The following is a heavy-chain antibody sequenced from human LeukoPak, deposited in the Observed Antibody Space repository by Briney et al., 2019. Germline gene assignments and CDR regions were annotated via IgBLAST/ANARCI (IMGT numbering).Heavy chain of an antibody. J-gene: IGHJ4*02. CDR1: GGTFSSYA. D-gene: IGHD4-17*01. CDR3: ARVGYGGNSAY. V-gene: IGHV1-69*04. CDR2: IIPILGIA. Sequence: SVKVSCKASGGTFSSYAISWVRQAPGQGLEWMGRIIPILGIANYAQKFQGRVTMTRDTSTSTVYMELSSLRSEDTAVYYCARVGYGGNSAYWGQGTLVTVSS.